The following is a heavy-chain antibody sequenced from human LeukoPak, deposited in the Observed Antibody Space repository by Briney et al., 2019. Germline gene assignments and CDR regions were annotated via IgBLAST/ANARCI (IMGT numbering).Heavy chain of an antibody. CDR2: THYNGNT. Sequence: PSETLSLTRSVSGASITSGTNCWGWIRQSPGKGLGWIGNTHYNGNTYYNPSLKSRVTISQDTSKIHFSLYLSSVTAADTAVHYCARLPTGFPNWFDLWGQGTLVTVSS. CDR1: GASITSGTNC. CDR3: ARLPTGFPNWFDL. J-gene: IGHJ5*02. D-gene: IGHD4-17*01. V-gene: IGHV4-39*02.